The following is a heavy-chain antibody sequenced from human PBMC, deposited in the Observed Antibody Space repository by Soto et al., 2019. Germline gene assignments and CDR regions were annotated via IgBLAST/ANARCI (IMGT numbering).Heavy chain of an antibody. CDR1: GDSVSSNCAT. J-gene: IGHJ6*02. D-gene: IGHD5-18*01. CDR2: TYYRSKWYN. Sequence: PSQTLSLTCPISGDSVSSNCATWDWIRTSPSRGLEWLGRTYYRSKWYNDYAVSVKGRITINPDTSNNQFSLQLNSVTPDDTAVYYCARHGGYSYGYTPRYYYYYYGMDVWGQGTTVTVSS. V-gene: IGHV6-1*01. CDR3: ARHGGYSYGYTPRYYYYYYGMDV.